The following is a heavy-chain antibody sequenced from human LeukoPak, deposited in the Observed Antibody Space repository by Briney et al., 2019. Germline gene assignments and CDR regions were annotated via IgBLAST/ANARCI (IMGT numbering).Heavy chain of an antibody. CDR3: ATAEGGSGWFDP. Sequence: ASVKVSCKSSGNTFTTYDIHWVRQASGQGPEWMGWMNPNSGNTGYAQNFQGRITMTRNTAMSTAYMELSSLKSKDTGVYYCATAEGGSGWFDPWGQGTLVTVS. V-gene: IGHV1-8*01. D-gene: IGHD3-16*01. CDR1: GNTFTTYD. CDR2: MNPNSGNT. J-gene: IGHJ5*02.